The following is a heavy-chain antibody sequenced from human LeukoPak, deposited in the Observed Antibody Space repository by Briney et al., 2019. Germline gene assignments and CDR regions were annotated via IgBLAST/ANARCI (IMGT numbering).Heavy chain of an antibody. Sequence: GKSLRPSCAASGFTFSGFGMHWVRQAPGKGLEWVAVIWYDGSNKYYADSVKGRFTISRDNPKNTLYVQMNSLRAEDTAVYYCARGRGADYGGNSGYFDYWGQGTLVTVSS. CDR1: GFTFSGFG. V-gene: IGHV3-33*01. D-gene: IGHD4-23*01. CDR3: ARGRGADYGGNSGYFDY. CDR2: IWYDGSNK. J-gene: IGHJ4*02.